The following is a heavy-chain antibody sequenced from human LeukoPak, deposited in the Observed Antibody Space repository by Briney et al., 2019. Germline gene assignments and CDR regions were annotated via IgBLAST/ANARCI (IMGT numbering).Heavy chain of an antibody. V-gene: IGHV4-34*01. CDR3: ARGRAGYDSSGYPRRYYYYMDV. J-gene: IGHJ6*03. CDR1: GGSFSGYY. CDR2: INHSGST. Sequence: SETLSLTCAVYGGSFSGYYWSWIRQPPGKGLEWTGEINHSGSTNYNPSLKSRVTIPVDTSKNQSSLKLSSVTAADTAVYYCARGRAGYDSSGYPRRYYYYMDVWGKGTTVTVSS. D-gene: IGHD3-22*01.